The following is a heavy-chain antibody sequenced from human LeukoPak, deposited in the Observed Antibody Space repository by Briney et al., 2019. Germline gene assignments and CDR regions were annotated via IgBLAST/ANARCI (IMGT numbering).Heavy chain of an antibody. CDR3: VSQDDYYYMDV. CDR2: IKQDGSEK. Sequence: GGSLRLSCAASGFMLSSYWMSWVRQAPGKGLEWVANIKQDGSEKYYVDSVKGRFTISRDNAKNSLFLQMNSLRAEDTAVYYCVSQDDYYYMDVWGKGTTVTISS. V-gene: IGHV3-7*01. CDR1: GFMLSSYW. J-gene: IGHJ6*03.